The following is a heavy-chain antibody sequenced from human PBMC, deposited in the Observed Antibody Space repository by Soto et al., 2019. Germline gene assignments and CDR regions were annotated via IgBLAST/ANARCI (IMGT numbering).Heavy chain of an antibody. J-gene: IGHJ3*01. D-gene: IGHD2-8*01. V-gene: IGHV1-8*01. CDR1: GYTFTSYD. CDR2: MNPNSGNT. CDR3: TRDVYGHSFDF. Sequence: ASVKVSCKASGYTFTSYDIIWVRQATGQGLEWMGWMNPNSGNTGYAQKFQGRVTMTRDTSISTAYVDLSSLRSEDMAVYYCTRDVYGHSFDFWGQGTMVTVSS.